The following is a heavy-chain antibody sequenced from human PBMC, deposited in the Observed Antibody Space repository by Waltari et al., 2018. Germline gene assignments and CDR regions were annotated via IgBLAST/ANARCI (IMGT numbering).Heavy chain of an antibody. CDR2: VGGRGVST. D-gene: IGHD3-3*02. CDR3: VRDISIIAGSRSDNWFDP. CDR1: GFTFRSHT. Sequence: EVQLLESGGGLVEPGGSLRLSCAASGFTFRSHTMCWVRQAPGKGLEWVSGVGGRGVSTLYADSVKGRFTISRDNSKNTLYLEMNSLRAEDTALYFCVRDISIIAGSRSDNWFDPWGQGTLVTVSS. V-gene: IGHV3-23*01. J-gene: IGHJ5*02.